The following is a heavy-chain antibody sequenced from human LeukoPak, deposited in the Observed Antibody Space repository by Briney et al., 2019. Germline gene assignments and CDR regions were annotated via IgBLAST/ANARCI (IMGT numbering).Heavy chain of an antibody. CDR2: IYYSGST. J-gene: IGHJ5*02. V-gene: IGHV4-31*03. Sequence: TLSLTCTVSGGSISSGGYYWSWIRQHPGKGLEWIGYIYYSGSTYYNPSLKSRVTISVDTSKNQFSLKLSSVTAADTAVYYCARDRVRGYNWFDPWGQGTLVTVSS. CDR3: ARDRVRGYNWFDP. CDR1: GGSISSGGYY. D-gene: IGHD2-15*01.